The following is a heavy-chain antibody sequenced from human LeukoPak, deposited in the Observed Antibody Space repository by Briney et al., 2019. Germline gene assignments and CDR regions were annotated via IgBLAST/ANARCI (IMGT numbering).Heavy chain of an antibody. J-gene: IGHJ4*02. CDR1: GFTFSNYG. CDR2: ISYDGSNK. D-gene: IGHD6-19*01. CDR3: AKDSGYSSGWQADC. V-gene: IGHV3-30*18. Sequence: GGSLRLSCAASGFTFSNYGMHRVRQAPGKGLEWVEVISYDGSNKYYADSVKGRFTISRDNSKNTLYLQMNSLRAEDTAVYYCAKDSGYSSGWQADCWGQGTLVTVSS.